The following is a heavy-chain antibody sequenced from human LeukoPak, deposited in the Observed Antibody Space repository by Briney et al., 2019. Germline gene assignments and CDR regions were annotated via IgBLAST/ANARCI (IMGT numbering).Heavy chain of an antibody. CDR1: GFTFSNFW. V-gene: IGHV3-74*01. CDR2: INHDGSNT. D-gene: IGHD3-22*01. CDR3: VRDWGYDSSGYWQKYFDT. Sequence: PGGSLRLSCATSGFTFSNFWMHWVRQAPGKGLEWVSRINHDGSNTNYADSVKGRFTLSRDNAENTLYLQMNSLRAEDTAVYYCVRDWGYDSSGYWQKYFDTWGQGTLVTVSS. J-gene: IGHJ4*02.